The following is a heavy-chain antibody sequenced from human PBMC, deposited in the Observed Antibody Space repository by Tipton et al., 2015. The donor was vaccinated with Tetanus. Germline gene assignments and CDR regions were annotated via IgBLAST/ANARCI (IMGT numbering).Heavy chain of an antibody. Sequence: QLVQSGSEMKGPGASVKVSCKASGYNFVNFGITWVRQAPGQGLEWVGWISAYNGKTKYAQKLQGRVAMTTDRSASTAYMDLRRLRPDDTAVYYCARVQEQCIYFYGMDVWGQGTTVTVSS. D-gene: IGHD6-19*01. V-gene: IGHV1-18*01. CDR3: ARVQEQCIYFYGMDV. CDR1: GYNFVNFG. J-gene: IGHJ6*02. CDR2: ISAYNGKT.